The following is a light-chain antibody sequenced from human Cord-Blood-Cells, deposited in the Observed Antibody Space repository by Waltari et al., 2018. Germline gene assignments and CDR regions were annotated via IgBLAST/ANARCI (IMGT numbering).Light chain of an antibody. CDR3: QQLNSYPSLT. V-gene: IGKV1-9*01. CDR2: AAS. CDR1: QGISSY. Sequence: DIQLTQSPSFLSASVGDRVTITCRASQGISSYLAWYQQKPGKAPKLLIYAASTLQSGVPSRFIGSGSGTEFTLTISSLQPEDFATYYCQQLNSYPSLTFGQGTRLEIK. J-gene: IGKJ5*01.